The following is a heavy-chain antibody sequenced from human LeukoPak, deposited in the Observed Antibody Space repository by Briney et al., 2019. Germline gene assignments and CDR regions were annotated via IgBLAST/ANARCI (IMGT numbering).Heavy chain of an antibody. CDR1: GYTFTSYG. CDR3: ARPYYDSSAPPYDY. D-gene: IGHD3-22*01. Sequence: ASVKVSCKXSGYTFTSYGISWVRQAPGQGLEWMGWSSAYNGNTNYAQKLQSRVTMTTDTSTSTAYMELRSLRSDDTAVYYCARPYYDSSAPPYDYWGQGTLVTVSS. V-gene: IGHV1-18*01. CDR2: SSAYNGNT. J-gene: IGHJ4*02.